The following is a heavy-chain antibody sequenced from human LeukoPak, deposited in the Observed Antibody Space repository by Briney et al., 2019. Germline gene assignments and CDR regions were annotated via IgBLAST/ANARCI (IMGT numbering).Heavy chain of an antibody. D-gene: IGHD3-22*01. CDR3: TTDIGLTYYYDSSGSHYFDY. CDR1: GFTFSSAW. J-gene: IGHJ4*02. Sequence: GGSLRLSCAASGFTFSSAWMSWVRQAPGKGLEWVGRIKSKTDGGTTDYAAPVKGRFTISRDDSKNTLYLQMNSLKTEDTAVYYCTTDIGLTYYYDSSGSHYFDYWGQGTLVTVSS. CDR2: IKSKTDGGTT. V-gene: IGHV3-15*01.